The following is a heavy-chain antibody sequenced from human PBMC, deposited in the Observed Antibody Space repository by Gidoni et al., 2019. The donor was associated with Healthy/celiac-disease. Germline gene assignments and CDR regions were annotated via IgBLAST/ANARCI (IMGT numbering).Heavy chain of an antibody. D-gene: IGHD2-2*01. CDR1: GFTCSSYG. V-gene: IGHV3-30*18. CDR2: ISYDGSNK. J-gene: IGHJ6*03. Sequence: QVQLVESGGGVVQPGRSLRLSCAASGFTCSSYGMHWVRHAPGKGLEWVAVISYDGSNKYYADSVKGRFTISRDNSKNTLYLQMNSLRAEDTAVYYCAKDGGYCSSTSCYGSDYYYYMDVWGKGTTVTVSS. CDR3: AKDGGYCSSTSCYGSDYYYYMDV.